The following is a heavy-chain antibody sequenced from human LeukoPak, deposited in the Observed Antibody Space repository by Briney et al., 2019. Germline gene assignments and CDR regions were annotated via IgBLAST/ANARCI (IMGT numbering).Heavy chain of an antibody. Sequence: GGSLRLSCAASGFTLSSYWMSWVRQAPGKGLEWVANIKEDGGEKYYVDSVRGRFTISRDNARNSLYLQMNSLRVEDTAVYYCARDIRGLGSCFDYWGQGTLVTVSS. CDR3: ARDIRGLGSCFDY. D-gene: IGHD3-10*01. J-gene: IGHJ4*02. V-gene: IGHV3-7*01. CDR2: IKEDGGEK. CDR1: GFTLSSYW.